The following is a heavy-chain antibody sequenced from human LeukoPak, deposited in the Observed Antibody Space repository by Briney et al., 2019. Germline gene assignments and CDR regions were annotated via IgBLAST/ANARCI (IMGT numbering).Heavy chain of an antibody. CDR2: IRYDGSNK. CDR3: AKVRGYSYGYVSRSAALDY. Sequence: PGGSLRLSCAASGFTFSSYGMHWVRQAPGKGLEWVAFIRYDGSNKYYADSVKGRFTISRDNSKNTLYLQMNSLRAEDTAVYYCAKVRGYSYGYVSRSAALDYWGQGTLVTVSS. V-gene: IGHV3-30*02. J-gene: IGHJ4*02. D-gene: IGHD5-18*01. CDR1: GFTFSSYG.